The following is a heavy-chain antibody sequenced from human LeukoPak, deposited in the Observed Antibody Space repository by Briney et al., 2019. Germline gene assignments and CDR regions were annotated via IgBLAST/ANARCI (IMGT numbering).Heavy chain of an antibody. D-gene: IGHD5-24*01. CDR1: GGTFSSYA. V-gene: IGHV1-69*04. Sequence: SVKVSCKASGGTFSSYAISWVRQAPGQGLEWMGRIIPILGIANYAQKFQGRVTITADKSTSTAYMELSSLRSEDTAVYYCARTSLDEATIFWGQGTMVTVSS. J-gene: IGHJ3*01. CDR2: IIPILGIA. CDR3: ARTSLDEATIF.